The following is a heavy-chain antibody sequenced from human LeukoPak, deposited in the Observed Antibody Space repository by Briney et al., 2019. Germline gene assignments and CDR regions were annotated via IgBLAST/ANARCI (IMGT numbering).Heavy chain of an antibody. CDR1: GFTSNTYE. V-gene: IGHV3-23*01. Sequence: GGSLRLSCVASGFTSNTYEVSWVRQAPGKGLEWVSAISGSGGSTYYADSVKGRFTISRDNSKNTLYLQMNSLRAEDTAVYYCAKSTISIAAARWGYYYYGMDVWGQGTTVTVSS. CDR2: ISGSGGST. D-gene: IGHD6-13*01. CDR3: AKSTISIAAARWGYYYYGMDV. J-gene: IGHJ6*02.